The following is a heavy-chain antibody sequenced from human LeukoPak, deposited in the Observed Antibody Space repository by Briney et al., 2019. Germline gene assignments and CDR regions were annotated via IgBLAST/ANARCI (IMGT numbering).Heavy chain of an antibody. J-gene: IGHJ5*02. CDR2: INPSGGST. CDR1: GYTFTRYY. CDR3: ARGIRQWGMAPRFDP. Sequence: ASVKVSCKASGYTFTRYYMHWVRQAPGQGLEWMGLINPSGGSTNYAHKFQGRVTMTRDMSTSTVYMELSSLRSEDTAVYYCARGIRQWGMAPRFDPWGQGTLVTVSS. D-gene: IGHD3-16*01. V-gene: IGHV1-46*01.